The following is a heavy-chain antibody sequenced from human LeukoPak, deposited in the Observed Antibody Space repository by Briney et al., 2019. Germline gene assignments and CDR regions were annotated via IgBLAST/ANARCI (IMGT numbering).Heavy chain of an antibody. CDR2: ISSSGSTI. D-gene: IGHD3-10*01. J-gene: IGHJ4*02. CDR1: GFTFSSYE. V-gene: IGHV3-48*03. Sequence: SGGSLRLSCAASGFTFSSYEMNWVRQAPGKGLEWVSYISSSGSTIYYADSVKGRFTISRDNAKNSLYPQMNSLRAEDTAVYYCARFLVRGAVDYWGQGTLVTVSS. CDR3: ARFLVRGAVDY.